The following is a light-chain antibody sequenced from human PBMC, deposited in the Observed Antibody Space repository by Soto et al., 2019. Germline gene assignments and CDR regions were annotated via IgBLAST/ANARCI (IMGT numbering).Light chain of an antibody. Sequence: DIQMTQSPSSVSASVGDRVTITCRASQGISSWLARYQQKPGKAPKLLIYAASSFQSGVPSRFSGSGSGTDFTLTISSLQPEDFATYYCQQANSFPRTFGQGTKVEIK. CDR1: QGISSW. CDR2: AAS. J-gene: IGKJ1*01. V-gene: IGKV1-12*01. CDR3: QQANSFPRT.